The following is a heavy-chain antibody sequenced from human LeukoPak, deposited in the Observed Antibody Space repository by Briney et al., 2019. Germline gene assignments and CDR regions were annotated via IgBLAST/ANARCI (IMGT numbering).Heavy chain of an antibody. CDR2: IYYSGST. Sequence: NPSETLSLTCTVSGGSISSYYWSWIRQPPGKGLEWIGYIYYSGSTNYNPSLKSRVTISVDTSKSQFSLKLSSVTAADTAVYYCARDRSRGSYLRPIYYYGMDVWGQGTTVTVSS. V-gene: IGHV4-59*01. CDR1: GGSISSYY. J-gene: IGHJ6*02. CDR3: ARDRSRGSYLRPIYYYGMDV. D-gene: IGHD1-26*01.